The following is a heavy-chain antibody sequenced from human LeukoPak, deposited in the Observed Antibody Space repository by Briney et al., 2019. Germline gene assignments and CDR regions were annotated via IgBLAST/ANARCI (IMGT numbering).Heavy chain of an antibody. J-gene: IGHJ4*02. V-gene: IGHV3-74*01. CDR2: INTDGTTT. Sequence: PGGSLRLSCSASGFTFSRYWMQWVRQTPEKGLVWVSRINTDGTTTDYAGSVKGRFTISRDNAKSTLYLQMNSLRAEDTAEYYCARANDNDGSSGYSHDYWGQGTLVTVSS. CDR1: GFTFSRYW. D-gene: IGHD3-22*01. CDR3: ARANDNDGSSGYSHDY.